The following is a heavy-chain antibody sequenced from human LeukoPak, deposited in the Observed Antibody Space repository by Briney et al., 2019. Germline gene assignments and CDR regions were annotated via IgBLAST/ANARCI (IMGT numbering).Heavy chain of an antibody. CDR3: AHRSASAPTPDS. Sequence: GGSLRLSCAASGFTLSNYGMNWVHQTPDKGLEWVASISSTSSYIYYTDSVRGRFTISRDNTKNSLYLQMNSLRAEDTAVYYCAHRSASAPTPDS. V-gene: IGHV3-21*01. CDR1: GFTLSNYG. CDR2: ISSTSSYI. J-gene: IGHJ5*01. D-gene: IGHD3-3*01.